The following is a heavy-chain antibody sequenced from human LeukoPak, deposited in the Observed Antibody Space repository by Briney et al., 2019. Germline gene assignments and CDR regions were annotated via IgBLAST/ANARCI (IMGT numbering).Heavy chain of an antibody. Sequence: GGSLRLSCAASGFTFSSNYRSWVRQAPGKGLEGVSGIYSGGSKYYTDSVKGRFTISTDNSNNTLYLQMNSLSAEDTAVYYCARAPDYYDSSSFAFDIWGQGTMVTVSS. V-gene: IGHV3-53*01. J-gene: IGHJ3*02. CDR1: GFTFSSNY. D-gene: IGHD3-22*01. CDR2: IYSGGSK. CDR3: ARAPDYYDSSSFAFDI.